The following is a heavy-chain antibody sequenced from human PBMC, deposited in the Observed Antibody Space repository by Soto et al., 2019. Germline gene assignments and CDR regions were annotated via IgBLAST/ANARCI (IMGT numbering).Heavy chain of an antibody. J-gene: IGHJ4*02. Sequence: ASVKVSCKASGYTFTSYGISWVRQAPGQGLEWMGWISAYNGNTNYAEKLQGRVTITTDTSTSTAYMELRSLRSEDTAVYYCARLASGIVVAGPKIDYWGQGTLVTVSS. V-gene: IGHV1-18*01. CDR3: ARLASGIVVAGPKIDY. CDR1: GYTFTSYG. D-gene: IGHD6-19*01. CDR2: ISAYNGNT.